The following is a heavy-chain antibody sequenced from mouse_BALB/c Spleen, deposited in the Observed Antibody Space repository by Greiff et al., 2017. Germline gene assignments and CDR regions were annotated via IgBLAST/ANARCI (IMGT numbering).Heavy chain of an antibody. V-gene: IGHV14-4*02. Sequence: EVQLQESGAELVRSGASVKLSCTASGFNIKDYYMHWVKQRPEQGLEWIGWIDPENGDTEYAPKFQGKATMTADTSSNTAYLQLSSLTSEDTAVYYCNAHYYGSSYYAMDYWGQGTSVTVSS. D-gene: IGHD1-1*01. CDR1: GFNIKDYY. CDR3: NAHYYGSSYYAMDY. J-gene: IGHJ4*01. CDR2: IDPENGDT.